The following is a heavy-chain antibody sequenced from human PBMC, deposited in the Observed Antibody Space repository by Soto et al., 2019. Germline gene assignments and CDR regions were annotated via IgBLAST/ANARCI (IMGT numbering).Heavy chain of an antibody. CDR1: GFTFSSYW. CDR3: ATVGTGSYNWFDP. D-gene: IGHD1-26*01. V-gene: IGHV3-74*01. CDR2: INSDGTTT. J-gene: IGHJ5*02. Sequence: GGSLRLSCAASGFTFSSYWMHWVRQAPGKGLVWVSRINSDGTTTTYADPVKGRFTISRDNAKNTVYLQMNSLRAEDTAVYYCATVGTGSYNWFDPWGRGTLVTVSS.